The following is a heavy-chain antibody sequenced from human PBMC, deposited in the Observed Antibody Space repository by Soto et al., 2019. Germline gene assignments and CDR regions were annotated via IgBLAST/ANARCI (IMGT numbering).Heavy chain of an antibody. Sequence: SETLSLTCTVSGGSINYSYWTWIRQPPGKGLEWIGYIHYSGTTSFFPSYNPSLRSRVTISEDTSKNQFSLKLLSVTTADTAVYFCAAGEASSRNLAPYYLDFWGQGTLVTVSS. CDR2: IHYSGTT. CDR3: AAGEASSRNLAPYYLDF. J-gene: IGHJ4*02. CDR1: GGSINYSY. D-gene: IGHD6-13*01. V-gene: IGHV4-59*01.